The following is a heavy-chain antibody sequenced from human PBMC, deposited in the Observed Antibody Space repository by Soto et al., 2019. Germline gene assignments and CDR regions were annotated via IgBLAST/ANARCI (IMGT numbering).Heavy chain of an antibody. J-gene: IGHJ6*02. V-gene: IGHV1-2*04. CDR2: INPKSGGT. CDR1: GYSFTDYH. Sequence: ASVKVSCKASGYSFTDYHIHWVRQAPGQGLEWLGRINPKSGGTSTAQKFQGWVTTTTDTSISTASMALTRLTSDDTAIYYCARGDSTDCSNGVCSFFYNHDMDVWGQGTTVTVSS. D-gene: IGHD2-8*01. CDR3: ARGDSTDCSNGVCSFFYNHDMDV.